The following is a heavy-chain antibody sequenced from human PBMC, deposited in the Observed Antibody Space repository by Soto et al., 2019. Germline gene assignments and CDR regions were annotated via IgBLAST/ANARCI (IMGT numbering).Heavy chain of an antibody. CDR3: ARGYSSSSNPSTFDY. J-gene: IGHJ4*02. CDR1: GGSFSGYY. CDR2: INHSGST. V-gene: IGHV4-34*01. D-gene: IGHD6-13*01. Sequence: SETLSLTCAVYGGSFSGYYWSWIRQPPGKGLEWIGEINHSGSTNYNPSLKSRVTISVDTSKNQFSLKLSSVTAADTAVYYCARGYSSSSNPSTFDYCGQGTLVTVSS.